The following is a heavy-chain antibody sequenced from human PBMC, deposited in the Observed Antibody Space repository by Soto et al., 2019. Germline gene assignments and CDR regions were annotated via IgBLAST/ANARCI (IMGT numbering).Heavy chain of an antibody. Sequence: SETLSLTCAVYGGSFSGYYWSWIRQPPGKGLEWIGEINHSGSTNYNPSLKSRVTISVDTSKNQFSLKLSSVTAADTAVYYCAREKSRSSSKDWFDPWGQGTLVTVSS. D-gene: IGHD6-6*01. V-gene: IGHV4-34*01. J-gene: IGHJ5*02. CDR3: AREKSRSSSKDWFDP. CDR1: GGSFSGYY. CDR2: INHSGST.